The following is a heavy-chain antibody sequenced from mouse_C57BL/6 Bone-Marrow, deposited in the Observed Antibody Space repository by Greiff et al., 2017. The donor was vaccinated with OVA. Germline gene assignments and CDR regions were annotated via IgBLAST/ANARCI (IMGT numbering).Heavy chain of an antibody. Sequence: VQLQESGAELVRPGASVKLSCKASGYTFTDYYINWVKQRPGQGLEWIASIYPGSGNTYYNEKFKGKATLTAEKSSSTAYMQLSSLTSEDSAVYFCARSGLWSYWYFDVWGTGTTVTVSS. V-gene: IGHV1-76*01. J-gene: IGHJ1*03. CDR2: IYPGSGNT. CDR3: ARSGLWSYWYFDV. D-gene: IGHD1-1*02. CDR1: GYTFTDYY.